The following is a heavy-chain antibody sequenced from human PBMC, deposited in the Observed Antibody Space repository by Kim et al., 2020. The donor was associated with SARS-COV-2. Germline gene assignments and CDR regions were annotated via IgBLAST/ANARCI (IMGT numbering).Heavy chain of an antibody. J-gene: IGHJ5*02. D-gene: IGHD5-18*01. CDR3: ARRGYSYGYWPLGFDP. Sequence: SLKRRVTRSVDTSKNQVSLKLSSVTAAETAVYYCARRGYSYGYWPLGFDPWGQGTLVTVSS. V-gene: IGHV4-39*01.